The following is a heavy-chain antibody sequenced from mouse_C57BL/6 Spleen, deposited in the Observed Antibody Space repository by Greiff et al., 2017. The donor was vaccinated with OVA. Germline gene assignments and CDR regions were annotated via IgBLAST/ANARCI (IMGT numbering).Heavy chain of an antibody. V-gene: IGHV14-3*01. CDR3: ARDDGYLYYAMDY. D-gene: IGHD2-3*01. CDR2: IDPANGKT. Sequence: EVMLVESVAELVRPGASVKLSCTASGFNITNTYMHWVKQRPEQGLEWIGRIDPANGKTKYAPKFQGKATITADTSANTAYLQLSSLTSEDTAIYYCARDDGYLYYAMDYWGQGTSVTVSS. CDR1: GFNITNTY. J-gene: IGHJ4*01.